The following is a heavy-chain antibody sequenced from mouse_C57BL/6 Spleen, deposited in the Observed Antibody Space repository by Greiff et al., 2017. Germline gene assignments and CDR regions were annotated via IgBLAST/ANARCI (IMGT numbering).Heavy chain of an antibody. V-gene: IGHV5-6*01. CDR1: GFTFSSYG. Sequence: EVKLMESGGDLVKPGGSLKLSCAASGFTFSSYGMSWVRQTPDKRLEWVATISRGGSYTYYPDSVKGRFTISRDNAKNTLYLQMSSLNSEDTAMYYCAGLCYGSRGFDYWGQGTTLTVSS. CDR3: AGLCYGSRGFDY. CDR2: ISRGGSYT. J-gene: IGHJ2*01. D-gene: IGHD1-1*01.